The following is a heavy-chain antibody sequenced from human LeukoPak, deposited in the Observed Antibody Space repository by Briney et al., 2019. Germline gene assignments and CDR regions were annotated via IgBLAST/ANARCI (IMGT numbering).Heavy chain of an antibody. CDR2: IYYSGST. J-gene: IGHJ4*02. Sequence: PSETLSLTCTVSGGSISSYYWSWIRQPPGKGLEWIGYIYYSGSTNYNPSLKSRVTRSVDTSKNQSSLKLSSVTAADPAVYYCASGYSYGYNDYWGQGTLVTVSS. CDR3: ASGYSYGYNDY. CDR1: GGSISSYY. V-gene: IGHV4-59*01. D-gene: IGHD5-18*01.